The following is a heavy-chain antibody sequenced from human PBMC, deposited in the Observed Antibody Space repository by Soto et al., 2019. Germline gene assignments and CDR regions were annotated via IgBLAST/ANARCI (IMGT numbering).Heavy chain of an antibody. CDR3: ARDYYGAGSQYYYYGMEV. Sequence: TLSLTCTVAGYSITSGEYYWSWLRQQPGKGLEWIGYIYHSGGASYNPSLRGRAVISIDTSKNQFFLRMDAVTAADTATYYCARDYYGAGSQYYYYGMEVWGQGPTVTVSS. CDR1: GYSITSGEYY. D-gene: IGHD3-10*01. V-gene: IGHV4-31*03. CDR2: IYHSGGA. J-gene: IGHJ6*02.